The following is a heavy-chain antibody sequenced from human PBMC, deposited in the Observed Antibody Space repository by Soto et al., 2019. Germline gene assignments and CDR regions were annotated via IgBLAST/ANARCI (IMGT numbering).Heavy chain of an antibody. CDR2: ISAYNGNT. Sequence: GASVKVSCKASGYTFTSYGISWVRQAPGQGLEWMGWISAYNGNTNYAQKLQGRVTMTTDTSTSTAYMELRSLRSDDTAVYYCARDPPHDYGGNSGPPSYYYGMDVWGQGNTVTVSS. CDR1: GYTFTSYG. CDR3: ARDPPHDYGGNSGPPSYYYGMDV. V-gene: IGHV1-18*01. D-gene: IGHD4-17*01. J-gene: IGHJ6*02.